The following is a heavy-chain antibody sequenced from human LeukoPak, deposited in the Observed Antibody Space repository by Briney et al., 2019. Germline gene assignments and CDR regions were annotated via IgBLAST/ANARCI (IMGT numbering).Heavy chain of an antibody. CDR1: GGSISSYY. CDR2: IQISGST. J-gene: IGHJ3*01. V-gene: IGHV4-4*07. D-gene: IGHD5-24*01. Sequence: PSETLSLTCTVSGGSISSYYCSWIRQPAGKGLEWIGRIQISGSTNYNPSLKSRVAISVDMSKSQFSLELSSVTAADTAIYYCTRHKRWLQFPDAFDVWGQGTMVTVSS. CDR3: TRHKRWLQFPDAFDV.